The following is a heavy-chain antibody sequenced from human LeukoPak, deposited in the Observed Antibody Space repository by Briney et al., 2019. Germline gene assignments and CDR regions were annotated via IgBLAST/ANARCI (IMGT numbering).Heavy chain of an antibody. J-gene: IGHJ4*02. V-gene: IGHV3-11*04. CDR3: ARVPYYYDSSGYWGYFDY. D-gene: IGHD3-22*01. CDR1: GFTFSDYY. Sequence: PGGSLRLSCAAPGFTFSDYYMSWIRQAPGKGLEWVSYISSSGSTIYYADSVKGRFTISRGNAKNSLYLQMNSLRAEDTAVYFCARVPYYYDSSGYWGYFDYWGQGTLVTVSS. CDR2: ISSSGSTI.